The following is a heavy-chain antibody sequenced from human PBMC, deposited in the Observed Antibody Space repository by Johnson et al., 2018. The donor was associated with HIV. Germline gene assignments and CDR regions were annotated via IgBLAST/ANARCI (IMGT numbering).Heavy chain of an antibody. D-gene: IGHD5-18*01. Sequence: QVQLVESGGGVVQPGKSLRLSCAASGFTFSYYGMHWVRQAPGKGLEWVAVISYDGSDKYYADSVKGRFTISRDSSKNTLYLQMNSLRAEDTAVYYCAKERGYSYGRGAFDIWGQGTMVTVSS. CDR2: ISYDGSDK. J-gene: IGHJ3*02. CDR3: AKERGYSYGRGAFDI. CDR1: GFTFSYYG. V-gene: IGHV3-30*19.